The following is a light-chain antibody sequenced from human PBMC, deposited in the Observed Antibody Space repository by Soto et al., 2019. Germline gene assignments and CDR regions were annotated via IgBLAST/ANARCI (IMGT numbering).Light chain of an antibody. V-gene: IGKV3-15*01. CDR1: QSVSSS. Sequence: GVSQSPATLSVTTGERATLSCRASQSVSSSLAWYQQKPGQAPRLLIYGASTRATGTPARFSGSGAGTNFSLTISSLQSEDFAVYYCQQHDKLPPAFAQGTKV. CDR2: GAS. CDR3: QQHDKLPPA. J-gene: IGKJ1*01.